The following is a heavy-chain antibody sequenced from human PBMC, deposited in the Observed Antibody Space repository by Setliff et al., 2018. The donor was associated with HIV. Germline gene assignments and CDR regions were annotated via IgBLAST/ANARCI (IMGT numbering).Heavy chain of an antibody. CDR1: GYSCTNYW. D-gene: IGHD2-21*02. Sequence: PGESLKISCKGSGYSCTNYWIGWVRQMPGKGLEWMGIIYPGDSDTRYSPSFQGQVTISADKSISTAYLQWSSLKASDTAMYYCARLSVVTATRIYYFDYWGQGTLVTVSS. CDR3: ARLSVVTATRIYYFDY. J-gene: IGHJ4*02. V-gene: IGHV5-51*01. CDR2: IYPGDSDT.